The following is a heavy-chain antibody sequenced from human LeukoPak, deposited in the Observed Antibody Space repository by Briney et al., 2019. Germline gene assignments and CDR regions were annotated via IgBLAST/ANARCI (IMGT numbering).Heavy chain of an antibody. Sequence: GGSLRLSCAASGLTFSNAWMTWVRQAPGKGLEWVGRIKPKSDDGTADYAAPVKGRFTISRDDSTNTMYLEMISLETEDTAVYYCSTYGSGAYFPYWGQGTLVTVSS. D-gene: IGHD3-10*01. CDR1: GLTFSNAW. J-gene: IGHJ4*02. V-gene: IGHV3-15*01. CDR3: STYGSGAYFPY. CDR2: IKPKSDDGTA.